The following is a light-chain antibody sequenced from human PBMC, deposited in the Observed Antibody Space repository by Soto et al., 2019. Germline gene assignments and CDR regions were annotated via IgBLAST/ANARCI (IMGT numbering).Light chain of an antibody. CDR2: DAS. V-gene: IGKV3-11*01. J-gene: IGKJ1*01. Sequence: EIVLTQSPATLSLSPGERATVSCRASQSISSDLAWYQQKPGQAPRLLIYDASNSATGIPARFSGSGSGTDFTLTISSLEPEDFAVYYCQQRNSWPXTXGQGTKVDIK. CDR1: QSISSD. CDR3: QQRNSWPXT.